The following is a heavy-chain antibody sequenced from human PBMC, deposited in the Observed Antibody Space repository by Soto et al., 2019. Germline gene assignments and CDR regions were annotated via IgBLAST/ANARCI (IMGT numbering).Heavy chain of an antibody. CDR1: GYTFNSYA. Sequence: GWSLRLSCAASGYTFNSYAMSWVRQAPGKGLEWVSAISGSGGSTYYADSVKGRFTISRDNSKNTLYLQMNSLRAEDTAVYYCATISGQGRAVSGARGFYGWGQGTMVTVSS. D-gene: IGHD6-19*01. CDR2: ISGSGGST. V-gene: IGHV3-23*01. CDR3: ATISGQGRAVSGARGFYG. J-gene: IGHJ4*02.